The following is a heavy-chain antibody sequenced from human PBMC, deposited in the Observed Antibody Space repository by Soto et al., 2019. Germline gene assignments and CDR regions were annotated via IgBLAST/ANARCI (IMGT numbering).Heavy chain of an antibody. Sequence: PSETLSLTCTVSGGCINSGTYYWCWIRHTPDKGLQWIASISYSGSTYYTPSLKSRVTISVDTSKNQFSLKLSSVTAADTAVYYCARLVYDSSGYRPGWGQGTLVTVS. CDR3: ARLVYDSSGYRPG. CDR2: ISYSGST. J-gene: IGHJ4*02. V-gene: IGHV4-39*01. CDR1: GGCINSGTYY. D-gene: IGHD3-22*01.